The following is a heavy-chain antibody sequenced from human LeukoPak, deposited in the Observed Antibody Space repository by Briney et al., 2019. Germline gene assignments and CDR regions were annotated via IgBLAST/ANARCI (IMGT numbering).Heavy chain of an antibody. CDR2: IIPILGIA. J-gene: IGHJ6*03. D-gene: IGHD3-10*01. CDR1: GGTFSSYT. V-gene: IGHV1-69*02. Sequence: SVKVSCKASGGTFSSYTISWVRQALGQGLEWMGRIIPILGIANYAQKFQGRVTITADKSTSTAYMELSSLRSEDTAVYYCASSGSGSQYYMDVWGKGTTVTVSS. CDR3: ASSGSGSQYYMDV.